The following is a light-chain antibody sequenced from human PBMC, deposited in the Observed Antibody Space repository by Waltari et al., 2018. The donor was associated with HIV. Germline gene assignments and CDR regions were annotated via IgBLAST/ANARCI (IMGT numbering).Light chain of an antibody. J-gene: IGLJ1*01. CDR1: SDDVGRYDY. CDR3: SSYAGGSNFV. V-gene: IGLV2-8*01. CDR2: DVN. Sequence: QSALTQPPSASGSAGQSVTISCTGGSDDVGRYDYVSWYQQHPGTAPKVLIYDVNERPSGVPVRFSGFKSGNTASLTVSGLQAEDEADYYCSSYAGGSNFVFGTGIKVTVV.